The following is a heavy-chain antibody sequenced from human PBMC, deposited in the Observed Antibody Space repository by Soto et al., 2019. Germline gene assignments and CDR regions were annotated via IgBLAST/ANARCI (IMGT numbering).Heavy chain of an antibody. J-gene: IGHJ6*02. CDR1: GFSFSNYW. D-gene: IGHD3-10*01. CDR2: TNDDGSRT. V-gene: IGHV3-74*01. Sequence: GGSLRLSCAASGFSFSNYWMHWVRQAPGKGLVWVSRTNDDGSRTDYADSVKGRFTISRDNSKNAVYLQMNSLRSEDTAVYYCARSRHGSGSYTHFYYGLDVWGQGTTVTVSS. CDR3: ARSRHGSGSYTHFYYGLDV.